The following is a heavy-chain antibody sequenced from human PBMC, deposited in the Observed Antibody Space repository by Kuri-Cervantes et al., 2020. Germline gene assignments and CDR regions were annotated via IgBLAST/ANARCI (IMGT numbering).Heavy chain of an antibody. D-gene: IGHD2-15*01. Sequence: SETLSLTCAVSGYSISSGYYWGWIRQPPGKGLEWIGSIYHSGSTYYNPSLKSRVTISVDTSKNQFSLQLNSVTPEDTAVYYCARGTLYCSGGSCYGAGAFDIWGQGTMVTVSS. CDR2: IYHSGST. CDR1: GYSISSGYY. J-gene: IGHJ3*02. CDR3: ARGTLYCSGGSCYGAGAFDI. V-gene: IGHV4-38-2*01.